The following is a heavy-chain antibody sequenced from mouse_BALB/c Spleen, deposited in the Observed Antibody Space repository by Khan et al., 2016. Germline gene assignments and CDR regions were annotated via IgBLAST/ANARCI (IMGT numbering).Heavy chain of an antibody. V-gene: IGHV1-80*01. CDR2: IYPGDGDT. CDR3: ARGVGPDY. J-gene: IGHJ2*01. Sequence: QVQLKQSGAELVRPGSSVKISCKASGYAFSTYWMNWVKQRPGQGLEWIGHIYPGDGDTNYNGNFKYKATLTADKSSNTAYMQLSSLRSEDSAVYFCARGVGPDYWGQGTTLTVSS. CDR1: GYAFSTYW. D-gene: IGHD4-1*01.